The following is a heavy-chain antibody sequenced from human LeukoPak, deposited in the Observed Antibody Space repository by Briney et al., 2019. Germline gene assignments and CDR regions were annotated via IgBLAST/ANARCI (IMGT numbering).Heavy chain of an antibody. D-gene: IGHD5-12*01. CDR2: IIPIFGTA. Sequence: SVKVSCKASGGTFSSYVISWVRQAPGQGLEWMGGIIPIFGTANYAQKFQGRVTITADESTSIAYMELSSLRSEDTAVYYCARVSLATKFYYYYGMDVWGQGTTVTVSS. CDR1: GGTFSSYV. J-gene: IGHJ6*02. CDR3: ARVSLATKFYYYYGMDV. V-gene: IGHV1-69*13.